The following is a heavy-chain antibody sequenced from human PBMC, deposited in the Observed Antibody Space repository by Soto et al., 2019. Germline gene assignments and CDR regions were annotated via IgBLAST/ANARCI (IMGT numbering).Heavy chain of an antibody. CDR3: ARDFRLVRSDWFDP. CDR1: GGSVSSSSYY. J-gene: IGHJ5*02. D-gene: IGHD6-19*01. V-gene: IGHV4-61*01. CDR2: IYYSGST. Sequence: SETLSLTCTVSGGSVSSSSYYWSWIRQPPGKGLEWFGYIYYSGSTNYNPSLKSRVTISVDTSKNQFSLKLSSVTAADTAVYYCARDFRLVRSDWFDPWGQGTLVTVSS.